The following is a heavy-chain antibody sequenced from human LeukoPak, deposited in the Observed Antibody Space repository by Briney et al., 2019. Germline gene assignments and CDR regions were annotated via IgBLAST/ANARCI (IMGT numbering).Heavy chain of an antibody. D-gene: IGHD5-24*01. J-gene: IGHJ4*02. Sequence: GGSLRLSCAASGFSFSSYSMNWVRQAPGKGLEWVSYISSGSSTMYYADAVKGRFTISRDNAKNSLYLQMNSLRDEDTAVYYCARADGYNRKFDYWGQGTLVTVSS. CDR2: ISSGSSTM. CDR1: GFSFSSYS. V-gene: IGHV3-48*02. CDR3: ARADGYNRKFDY.